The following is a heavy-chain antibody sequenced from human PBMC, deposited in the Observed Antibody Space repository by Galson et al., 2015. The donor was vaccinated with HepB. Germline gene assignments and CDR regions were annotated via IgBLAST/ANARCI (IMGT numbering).Heavy chain of an antibody. CDR3: AKGYFDWLLSPDCFDY. V-gene: IGHV3-23*01. CDR2: ISGSGGST. J-gene: IGHJ4*02. D-gene: IGHD3-9*01. Sequence: SLRLSCAASGFTFSSYAMSWVRQAPGKGLEWVSAISGSGGSTYYADSVKGRFTISRDNSKNTLYLQMNSLRAEDTAVYYCAKGYFDWLLSPDCFDYWGQGTLVTVSS. CDR1: GFTFSSYA.